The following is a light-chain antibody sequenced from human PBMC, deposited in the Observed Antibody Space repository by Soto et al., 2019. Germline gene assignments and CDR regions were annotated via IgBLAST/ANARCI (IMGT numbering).Light chain of an antibody. CDR3: SSFTTRTSYV. J-gene: IGLJ1*01. Sequence: HSVLTQPASVSGSPGPVIAISCTGTSSDVGGYNSVSWYQQYPGKAPKLMIHDVSNRPSGVSNRFSGSKSGNTASLTISGLQAEDEADYYCSSFTTRTSYVFGSGTKVTVL. CDR1: SSDVGGYNS. V-gene: IGLV2-14*01. CDR2: DVS.